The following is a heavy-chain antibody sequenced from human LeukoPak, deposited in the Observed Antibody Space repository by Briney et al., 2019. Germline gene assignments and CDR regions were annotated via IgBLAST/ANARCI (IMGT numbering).Heavy chain of an antibody. CDR1: GFIFSSYG. Sequence: GGSLRLSCAASGFIFSSYGMHWVRQAPGKGLEWVAVISYDGSNKYYADSVKGRFTISRDNSKNTLYLQMNSLRAEDTAVYYCARYQKYEAYYYDSSGYYFDYWGQGTLVTVSS. V-gene: IGHV3-30*03. CDR3: ARYQKYEAYYYDSSGYYFDY. J-gene: IGHJ4*02. CDR2: ISYDGSNK. D-gene: IGHD3-22*01.